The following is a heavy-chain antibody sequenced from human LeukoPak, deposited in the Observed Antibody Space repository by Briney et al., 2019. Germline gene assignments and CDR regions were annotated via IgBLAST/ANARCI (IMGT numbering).Heavy chain of an antibody. D-gene: IGHD3-22*01. CDR1: GGSISSSY. V-gene: IGHV4-59*08. Sequence: PSETLSLTGTVAGGSISSSYWSWIRQPPRKGLEWIGYIYYSGSTNYNPSLKSRVTISVDTSKNQFSLKLSSVTAADTAVYYCARHYYDSSGYYRGNFDSWGQGTLVTVSS. J-gene: IGHJ4*02. CDR2: IYYSGST. CDR3: ARHYYDSSGYYRGNFDS.